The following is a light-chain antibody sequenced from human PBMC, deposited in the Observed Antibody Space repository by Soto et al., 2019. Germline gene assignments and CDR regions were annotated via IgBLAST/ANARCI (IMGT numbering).Light chain of an antibody. CDR3: QQYNSYPWT. V-gene: IGKV1-5*03. J-gene: IGKJ1*01. Sequence: DIPMTQSPSTLSASVGDRVTITWRASQSISSWLAWYQQKPGKTPKVLIYKASSLESGVPSRFSGSGSGTEFTLTISSLQPDDFATYYCQQYNSYPWTFGQGTKVEIK. CDR2: KAS. CDR1: QSISSW.